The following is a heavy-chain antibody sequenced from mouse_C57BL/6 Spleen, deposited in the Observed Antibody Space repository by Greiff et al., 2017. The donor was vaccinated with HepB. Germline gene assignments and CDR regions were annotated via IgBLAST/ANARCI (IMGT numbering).Heavy chain of an antibody. CDR1: GFTFSDYY. Sequence: EVKLVESEGGLVQPGSSMKLSCTASGFTFSDYYMAWVRQVPEKGLEWVANINYDGSSTYYLDSLKSRFIISRDNAKNILYLQMSSLKSEDTATYYCARDRRSLYDGYYGYFDVWGTGTTVTVSS. D-gene: IGHD2-3*01. J-gene: IGHJ1*03. CDR2: INYDGSST. V-gene: IGHV5-16*01. CDR3: ARDRRSLYDGYYGYFDV.